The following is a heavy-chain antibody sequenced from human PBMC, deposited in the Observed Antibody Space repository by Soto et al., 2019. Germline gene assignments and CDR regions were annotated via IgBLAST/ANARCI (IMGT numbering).Heavy chain of an antibody. Sequence: SETLSLTCTVSGGSISSGGYYWSWIRQHPGKGLEWIGYIYYSGSTYYNPSLKSRVTISVDTSKNQFSLKLSSVTAADTAVYYCARDWRPRTVVAATLGAFDIWGQGTMVTVSS. CDR2: IYYSGST. CDR1: GGSISSGGYY. J-gene: IGHJ3*02. V-gene: IGHV4-31*03. D-gene: IGHD2-15*01. CDR3: ARDWRPRTVVAATLGAFDI.